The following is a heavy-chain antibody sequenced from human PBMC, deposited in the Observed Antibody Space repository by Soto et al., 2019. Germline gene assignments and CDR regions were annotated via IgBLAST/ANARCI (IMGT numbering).Heavy chain of an antibody. J-gene: IGHJ4*02. CDR1: GGSVSSGGYF. Sequence: PSETLSLTCTVSGGSVSSGGYFWSWIRQPPGEGLEWIGHIYNSGSTYSNPSLRGRVTISVDTSKSQFSLKLSSVTAADTAVYYCARHPGYYDILTGYTTYYFDHCGQGILVTVSS. CDR2: IYNSGST. D-gene: IGHD3-9*01. CDR3: ARHPGYYDILTGYTTYYFDH. V-gene: IGHV4-30-4*01.